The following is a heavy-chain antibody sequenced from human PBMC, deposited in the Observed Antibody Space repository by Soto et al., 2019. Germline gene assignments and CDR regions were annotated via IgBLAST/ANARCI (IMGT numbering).Heavy chain of an antibody. V-gene: IGHV3-15*01. Sequence: KPGGSLRLSCAASGFTFSNAWMSWVRQAPGKGLEWVGRIKSKTDGGTTDYAAPVKGRFTISRDDSKNTLYLQMSSLKTEDTAVYYCTTDFLLPLLTRRMVVTAGMFDYWGQGTLVTVSS. J-gene: IGHJ4*02. CDR1: GFTFSNAW. CDR3: TTDFLLPLLTRRMVVTAGMFDY. D-gene: IGHD2-21*02. CDR2: IKSKTDGGTT.